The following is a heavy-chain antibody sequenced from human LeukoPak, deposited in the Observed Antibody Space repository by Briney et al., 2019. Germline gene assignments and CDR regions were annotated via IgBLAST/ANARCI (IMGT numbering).Heavy chain of an antibody. J-gene: IGHJ4*02. V-gene: IGHV3-21*01. CDR2: ISTGSSYI. D-gene: IGHD1-26*01. CDR1: GFTFSRYS. CDR3: ARVPYSDNYHFDY. Sequence: GGSLRLSCAASGFTFSRYSMNWVRQTPGKGLEWVSSISTGSSYIYYADSVKGRFTISRDNAKSSLYLQMNSLRAEDTAVYYCARVPYSDNYHFDYWGQGTLVTVSS.